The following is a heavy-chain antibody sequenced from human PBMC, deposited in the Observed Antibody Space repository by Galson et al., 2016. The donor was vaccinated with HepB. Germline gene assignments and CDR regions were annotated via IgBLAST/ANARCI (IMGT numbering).Heavy chain of an antibody. J-gene: IGHJ4*02. D-gene: IGHD3-10*01. V-gene: IGHV1-18*01. CDR2: ISDYNGDK. CDR1: GYTATTFG. CDR3: GVLTKGVFAY. Sequence: SVKVSCKASGYTATTFGVSWVRQAPGQGLEWLGYISDYNGDKNYAPKFQGRVTMTTDTSTTTAYMELRSLRSDDTAVDFCGVLTKGVFAYWGQGTLVIVSS.